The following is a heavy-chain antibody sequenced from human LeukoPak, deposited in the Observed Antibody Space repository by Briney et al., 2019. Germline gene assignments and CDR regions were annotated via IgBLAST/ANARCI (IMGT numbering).Heavy chain of an antibody. CDR1: GGSISSSSYY. J-gene: IGHJ4*02. Sequence: SETLSLTCTVSGGSISSSSYYWGWIRQPPGKGLEWIGSIYYSGSTYYNPSLKSRVTISVDTSKNQFSLKLSSVTAADTAVYYWAGVVPAATRFDYWGQGTLVTVSS. CDR3: AGVVPAATRFDY. V-gene: IGHV4-39*01. CDR2: IYYSGST. D-gene: IGHD2-2*01.